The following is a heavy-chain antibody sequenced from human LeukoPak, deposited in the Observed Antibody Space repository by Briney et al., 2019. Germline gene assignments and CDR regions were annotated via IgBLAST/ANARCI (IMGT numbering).Heavy chain of an antibody. J-gene: IGHJ3*02. CDR2: IKSKTDGGTT. Sequence: GGSLRLSCVASGFTFSNAWISWVRRAPGKGLEWVGRIKSKTDGGTTDYAAPVKGRFTISRDDSKNTLYLQMNSLKTEDTAVYYCTTTTDIVVVPAADDAFDIWGQGTMVTVSS. D-gene: IGHD2-2*01. CDR3: TTTTDIVVVPAADDAFDI. V-gene: IGHV3-15*01. CDR1: GFTFSNAW.